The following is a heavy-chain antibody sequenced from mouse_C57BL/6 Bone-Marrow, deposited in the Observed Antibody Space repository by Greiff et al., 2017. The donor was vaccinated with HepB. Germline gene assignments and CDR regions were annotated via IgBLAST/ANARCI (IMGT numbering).Heavy chain of an antibody. CDR3: ARGWLLLL. CDR1: GYSFTGYY. V-gene: IGHV1-42*01. CDR2: INPSTGGT. D-gene: IGHD2-3*01. J-gene: IGHJ2*01. Sequence: DVQLQESGPELVKPGASVKISCKASGYSFTGYYMNWVKQSPEKSLEWIGEINPSTGGTTYNQKFKAKATLTVDKSSSTAYMQLKSLTSEDSAVYYCARGWLLLLWGQGTTLTVSS.